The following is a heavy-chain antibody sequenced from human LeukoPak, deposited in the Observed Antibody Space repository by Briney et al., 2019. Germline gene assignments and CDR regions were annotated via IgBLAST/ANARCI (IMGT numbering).Heavy chain of an antibody. Sequence: GGSLRLSCAASGFTFTNYAMSWVRQAPGKGLEWVSTISGSGGSTYYADSVKGRFTISRDNSKNTLYLQMNSLRAEDTAVYYCARVSYSSSWYDAFDIWGQGTMVTVS. J-gene: IGHJ3*02. D-gene: IGHD6-13*01. V-gene: IGHV3-23*01. CDR3: ARVSYSSSWYDAFDI. CDR2: ISGSGGST. CDR1: GFTFTNYA.